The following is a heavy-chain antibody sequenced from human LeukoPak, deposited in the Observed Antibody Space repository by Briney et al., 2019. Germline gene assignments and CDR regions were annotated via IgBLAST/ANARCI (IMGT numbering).Heavy chain of an antibody. Sequence: GSLRLSCAASGFTFSDYYMNWIRQTPEKGLEWIGEISHSGSTNYNPSLKSRVTISVDTSKNQFSLKLDSVTAADTAVYYCARQSNIARAFGSWGRGTPVTVSS. CDR1: GFTFSDYY. D-gene: IGHD2/OR15-2a*01. CDR2: ISHSGST. V-gene: IGHV4-34*01. CDR3: ARQSNIARAFGS. J-gene: IGHJ5*02.